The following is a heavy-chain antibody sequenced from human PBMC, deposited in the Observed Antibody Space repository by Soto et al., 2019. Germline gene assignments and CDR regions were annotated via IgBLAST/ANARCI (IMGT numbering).Heavy chain of an antibody. CDR3: ATMSSSGYPLDY. V-gene: IGHV4-61*01. CDR2: IYYTGRT. D-gene: IGHD3-22*01. CDR1: GGSVSSGSYY. J-gene: IGHJ4*02. Sequence: SETLSLTCIVSGGSVSSGSYYWSWIRQPPGKGLEWIGFIYYTGRTSYNPSLKSRVTISVDTSNNQFSLKLSSVTAADTAVCFCATMSSSGYPLDYWGRGTLVTVSS.